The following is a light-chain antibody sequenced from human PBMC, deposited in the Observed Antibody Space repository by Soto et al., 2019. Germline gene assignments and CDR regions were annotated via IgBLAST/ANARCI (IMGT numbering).Light chain of an antibody. CDR2: VAS. V-gene: IGKV1-39*01. CDR3: QQSSSTPQT. Sequence: DVQMTQSPYSLSASLGGRVTITCRASQSISSYLSWYQQKPGKAPKLLINVASTLQSGVPSRFSGSGSGTDFTLAISSLQPEDFATYYCQQSSSTPQTFGGGTKVHIK. CDR1: QSISSY. J-gene: IGKJ4*01.